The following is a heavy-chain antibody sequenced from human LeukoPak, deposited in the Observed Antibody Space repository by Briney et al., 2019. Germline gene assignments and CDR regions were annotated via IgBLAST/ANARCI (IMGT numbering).Heavy chain of an antibody. CDR1: GGTFSSYA. D-gene: IGHD2-2*01. CDR2: IIPIFGTA. V-gene: IGHV1-69*01. Sequence: ASVKVSCKASGGTFSSYAISWVRQAPGQGLEWMGGIIPIFGTANYAQKFQGRVTITADESTSTAYMELSSLRSEDTAVYYCAAGVPAARLYYYYMDVWGKGTMVTVSS. CDR3: AAGVPAARLYYYYMDV. J-gene: IGHJ6*03.